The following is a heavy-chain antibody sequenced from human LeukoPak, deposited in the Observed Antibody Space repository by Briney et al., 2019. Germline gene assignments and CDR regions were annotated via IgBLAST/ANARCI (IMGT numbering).Heavy chain of an antibody. Sequence: GASLGLSCVASGFTFSNYAMSWVRQAPGKGLEWGSAITGSGGNTYYADSVKGRFTISRDNSKNTVFLQMNSLRAEDTAVYYCAKWGDYDVLTGYYVSDYWGQGTLVTVSS. V-gene: IGHV3-23*01. CDR2: ITGSGGNT. CDR3: AKWGDYDVLTGYYVSDY. D-gene: IGHD3-9*01. CDR1: GFTFSNYA. J-gene: IGHJ4*02.